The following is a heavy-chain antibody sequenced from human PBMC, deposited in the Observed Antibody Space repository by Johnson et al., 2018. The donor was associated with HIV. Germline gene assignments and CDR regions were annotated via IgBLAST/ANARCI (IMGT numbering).Heavy chain of an antibody. V-gene: IGHV3-30-3*01. D-gene: IGHD5-18*01. CDR3: ARDGRDLVTRGGFDV. J-gene: IGHJ3*01. CDR2: ISYDGSNK. CDR1: GFTFSSYA. Sequence: QMLLVESGGGLVQPGGSLRLSCAASGFTFSSYAMPWVRQAPGEGLEWVALISYDGSNKYYADSVKGRFTISRDNSKNTLYLQMNSLRAEDTAVYYCARDGRDLVTRGGFDVWGPGTVVTVSS.